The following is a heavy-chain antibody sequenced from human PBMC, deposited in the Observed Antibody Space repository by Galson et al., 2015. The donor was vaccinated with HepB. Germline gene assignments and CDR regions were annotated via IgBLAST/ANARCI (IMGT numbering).Heavy chain of an antibody. CDR1: GGSFSGYY. Sequence: SETLSPTCAVYGGSFSGYYWSWIRQPPGKGLEWIGEINHSGSTNYNPSLKSRVTISVDTSKNQFSLKLSSVTAADTAVYYCARGGGRYGSSFGYWGQGTLVTVSS. J-gene: IGHJ4*02. D-gene: IGHD4-17*01. V-gene: IGHV4-34*01. CDR3: ARGGGRYGSSFGY. CDR2: INHSGST.